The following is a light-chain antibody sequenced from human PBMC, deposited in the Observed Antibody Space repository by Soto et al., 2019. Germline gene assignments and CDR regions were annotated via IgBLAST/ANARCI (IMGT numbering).Light chain of an antibody. V-gene: IGLV2-14*01. CDR3: TSYTSSSTFYV. Sequence: QSALTQPASVSGSPGQSITISCTGTSSDIGGYYYVSWYQHHPGKAPKLMIYQVSNRPSGVSNRFSGSKSGSTASLTISGLQAEDEADYYCTSYTSSSTFYVFGTGTKVTVL. J-gene: IGLJ1*01. CDR1: SSDIGGYYY. CDR2: QVS.